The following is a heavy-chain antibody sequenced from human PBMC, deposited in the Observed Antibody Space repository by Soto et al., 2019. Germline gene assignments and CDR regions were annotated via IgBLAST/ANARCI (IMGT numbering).Heavy chain of an antibody. J-gene: IGHJ6*02. CDR2: ISGSGGST. V-gene: IGHV3-23*01. Sequence: HPGGSLRLSCAASGFTFSSYAMSWVRQAPGKGLEWVSAISGSGGSTYYADSVKGRFTISRDNSKNALYLQMNSLRAEDTAVYYCAVRIAVAALVPYYYGMDVWGQGTTVTVSS. CDR1: GFTFSSYA. D-gene: IGHD6-19*01. CDR3: AVRIAVAALVPYYYGMDV.